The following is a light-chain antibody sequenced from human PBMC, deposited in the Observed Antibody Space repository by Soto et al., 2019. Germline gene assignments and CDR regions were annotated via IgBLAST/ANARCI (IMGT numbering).Light chain of an antibody. CDR2: EDN. V-gene: IGLV6-57*02. CDR1: SGSIASNY. Sequence: NFMLTQPHSVSESPGKTVTISCTGSSGSIASNYVQWYQQRPGSAPTTVIYEDNQRPSGVPDRFSGSIDSSSNSASLTISGLKTEDEADYYCQSYDSSLNVFGSGTQLTVL. J-gene: IGLJ6*01. CDR3: QSYDSSLNV.